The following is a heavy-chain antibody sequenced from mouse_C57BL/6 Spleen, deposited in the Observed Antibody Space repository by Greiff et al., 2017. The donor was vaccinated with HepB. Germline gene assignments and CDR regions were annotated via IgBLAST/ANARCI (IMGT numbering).Heavy chain of an antibody. CDR1: GYTFTDYY. CDR3: AISEATTMDY. V-gene: IGHV1-18*01. J-gene: IGHJ4*01. CDR2: INPNNGGT. Sequence: EVKLMESGPELVKPGASVKIPCKASGYTFTDYYMDWVKQSHGKSLEWIGDINPNNGGTIYNQKFKGKATLTVAKSSSTAYMELRSLTSEDTAVYYCAISEATTMDYWGQGTSLTVSS. D-gene: IGHD1-1*01.